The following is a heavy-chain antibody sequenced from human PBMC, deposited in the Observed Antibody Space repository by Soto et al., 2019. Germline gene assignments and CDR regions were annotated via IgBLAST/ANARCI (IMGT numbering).Heavy chain of an antibody. CDR1: GFTFSSYA. D-gene: IGHD3-22*01. CDR2: ISYDGSNK. J-gene: IGHJ4*02. V-gene: IGHV3-30*04. Sequence: GGSLRLSCAASGFTFSSYAMHWVRQAPGKGLEWVAVISYDGSNKYYADSVKGRFTISRDNSKNTLYLQMNSLRAEDTAVYYCARGSAWGYDSSGYHFDYWGQGTLVTVSS. CDR3: ARGSAWGYDSSGYHFDY.